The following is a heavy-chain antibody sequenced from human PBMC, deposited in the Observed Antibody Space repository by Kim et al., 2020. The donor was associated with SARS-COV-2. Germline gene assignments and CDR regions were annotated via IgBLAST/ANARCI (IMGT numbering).Heavy chain of an antibody. Sequence: GGSTFYADSGKGRFTISRDNSKTPLYLQMNSLRAEDTAVYYCARLPYGMDVWGQGTTVTVSS. V-gene: IGHV3-53*01. J-gene: IGHJ6*02. CDR2: GGST. CDR3: ARLPYGMDV.